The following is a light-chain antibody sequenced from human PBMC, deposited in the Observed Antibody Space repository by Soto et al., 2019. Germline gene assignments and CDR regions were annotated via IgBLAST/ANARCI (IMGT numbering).Light chain of an antibody. J-gene: IGLJ1*01. CDR3: SSYTTSSNYV. CDR2: EVS. Sequence: SVPTQPASVSGSPGQSITISCTGTSSDVGSYNFVSWYQQLPGKAPKLMIYEVSNRPSGVSNRFSGSKSGNTASLTISGLQAEDEADYYCSSYTTSSNYVFGSGTKVTVL. V-gene: IGLV2-14*01. CDR1: SSDVGSYNF.